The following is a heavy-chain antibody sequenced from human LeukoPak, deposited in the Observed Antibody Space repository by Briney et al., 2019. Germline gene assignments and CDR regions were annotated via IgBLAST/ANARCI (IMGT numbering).Heavy chain of an antibody. V-gene: IGHV4-38-2*02. D-gene: IGHD6-6*01. Sequence: SETLSLTCTVSGYSISSGYYWGWIRQPPGKGLEWIGSIYHSGSTYYNPSLKSRVTISVDTSKNQFSLKLSSVTAADTAVYYCARSGIAARRYWFDPWGQGTLVTVSS. J-gene: IGHJ5*02. CDR1: GYSISSGYY. CDR3: ARSGIAARRYWFDP. CDR2: IYHSGST.